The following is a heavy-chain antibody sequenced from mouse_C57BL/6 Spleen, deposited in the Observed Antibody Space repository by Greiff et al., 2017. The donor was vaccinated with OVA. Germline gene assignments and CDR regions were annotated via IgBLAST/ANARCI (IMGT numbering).Heavy chain of an antibody. V-gene: IGHV1-59*01. J-gene: IGHJ4*01. CDR1: GYTFTSYW. CDR2: IDPSDSYT. CDR3: ARYERDAMDY. D-gene: IGHD2-12*01. Sequence: QVQLKQPGAELVRPGTSVKLSCKASGYTFTSYWMHWVKQRPGQGLEWIGVIDPSDSYTNYNQKFKGKATLTVDTSSSTAYMQLSSLTSEDSAVYYCARYERDAMDYWGQGTSVTVSS.